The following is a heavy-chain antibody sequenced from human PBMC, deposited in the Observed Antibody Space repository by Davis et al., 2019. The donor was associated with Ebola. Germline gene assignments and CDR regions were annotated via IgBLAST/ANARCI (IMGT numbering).Heavy chain of an antibody. Sequence: PGGSLRLSCAASGFTFSSYSMNWVRQAPGKGLEWVSSISSSGSYIYYADSVKGRFTISRDNAKNSLYLQMNSLRAEDTAVYYCARDAVSSSSEDYYYYYGMDVWGQGTTVTVSS. CDR3: ARDAVSSSSEDYYYYYGMDV. D-gene: IGHD6-6*01. V-gene: IGHV3-21*01. J-gene: IGHJ6*02. CDR1: GFTFSSYS. CDR2: ISSSGSYI.